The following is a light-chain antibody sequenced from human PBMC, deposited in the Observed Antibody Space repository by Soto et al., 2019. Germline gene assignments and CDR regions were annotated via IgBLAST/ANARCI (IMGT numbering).Light chain of an antibody. Sequence: EFVLTQSPGTLSLSPGERATLSCRASQTVRNNYLAWYQQKPGQAPRLLIYDASNRATGIPARFSGSGSGTDFTLTISSLEPEDFAVYYCQQRSNWPPRTFGQGTKLEIK. J-gene: IGKJ2*01. V-gene: IGKV3-11*01. CDR1: QTVRNNY. CDR3: QQRSNWPPRT. CDR2: DAS.